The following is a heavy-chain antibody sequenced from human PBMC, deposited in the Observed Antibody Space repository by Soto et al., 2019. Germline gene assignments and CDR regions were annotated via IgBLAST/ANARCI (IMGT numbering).Heavy chain of an antibody. CDR2: ISSSGSTI. Sequence: GGSLRLSCAASGFTFSSYEMNWVRQAPGKGLEWVSYISSSGSTIYYADSVKCRFTFSRANAKNSQYLQMKSLRAEDTAVYYCAGILGSDAFDIWGQGTMVTVSS. V-gene: IGHV3-48*03. CDR1: GFTFSSYE. J-gene: IGHJ3*02. CDR3: AGILGSDAFDI. D-gene: IGHD7-27*01.